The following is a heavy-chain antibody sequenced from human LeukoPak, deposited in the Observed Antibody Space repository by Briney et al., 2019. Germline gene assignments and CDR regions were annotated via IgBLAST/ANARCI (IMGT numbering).Heavy chain of an antibody. D-gene: IGHD7-27*01. CDR3: TKDFDWGSGH. CDR2: ISGDGSDT. J-gene: IGHJ4*02. V-gene: IGHV3-74*01. CDR1: GFTFSTYW. Sequence: GGSLRLSCAASGFTFSTYWMHWARQAPGKGLVWVSRISGDGSDTRYADSVKGRFTISRDNAKNTLYLQLDGLRAEDTAVYYCTKDFDWGSGHWGQGTLVTVSS.